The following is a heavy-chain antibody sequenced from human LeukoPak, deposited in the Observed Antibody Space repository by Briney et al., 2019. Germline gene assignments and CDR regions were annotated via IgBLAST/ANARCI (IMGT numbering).Heavy chain of an antibody. V-gene: IGHV3-30*03. CDR1: GFTFSSYG. Sequence: GGSLRLSCAASGFTFSSYGMHWVRQAPGKGLEWVAVISYDGSNKYYADSVKGRFTISRDNSKNTLYLQMNSLRAEDTAVYYCSAQNAFDIWGRGTMVTVSS. CDR2: ISYDGSNK. CDR3: SAQNAFDI. J-gene: IGHJ3*02.